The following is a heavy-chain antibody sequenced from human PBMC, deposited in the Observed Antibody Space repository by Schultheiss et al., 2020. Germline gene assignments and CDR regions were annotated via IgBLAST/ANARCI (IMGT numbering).Heavy chain of an antibody. D-gene: IGHD3-22*01. J-gene: IGHJ3*02. CDR3: ARDGNYYDSSGYYNDAFDI. Sequence: SETLSLTCTVSGGSISSSNWWSWVRQPPGKGLEWIGYIYYSGSTYYNPSLKSRVTISVDTSKNQFSLKLSSVTAADTAVYYCARDGNYYDSSGYYNDAFDIWGQGTMVTV. CDR2: IYYSGST. CDR1: GGSISSSNW. V-gene: IGHV4-4*02.